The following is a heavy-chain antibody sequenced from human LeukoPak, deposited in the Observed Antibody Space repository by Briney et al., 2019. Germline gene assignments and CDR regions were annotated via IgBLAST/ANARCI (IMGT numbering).Heavy chain of an antibody. V-gene: IGHV3-30*03. Sequence: PGGSLRLSCAASGFTFSSYSMNWVRQAPGKGLEWVAVISSDGSKKSHADSVKGRFTISRDNSKNTLYLQMNSLRAEDTAVYYCARGTHKWGPTNRFDYWGQGTLVTVSS. J-gene: IGHJ4*02. CDR2: ISSDGSKK. D-gene: IGHD7-27*01. CDR3: ARGTHKWGPTNRFDY. CDR1: GFTFSSYS.